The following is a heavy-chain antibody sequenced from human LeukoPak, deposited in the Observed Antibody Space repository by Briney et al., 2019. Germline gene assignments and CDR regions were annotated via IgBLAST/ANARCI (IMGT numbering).Heavy chain of an antibody. Sequence: GGSLRLSCEASGFTFSSTWIHWVRQAPGKGLVWDSRINPDGSVRNYADSVKDRFIISRDNAKSTLYLQMHSLRGEDTAVYYCATAGNYYFDYWGQGTLVTVSS. V-gene: IGHV3-74*01. CDR1: GFTFSSTW. CDR3: ATAGNYYFDY. J-gene: IGHJ4*02. CDR2: INPDGSVR. D-gene: IGHD1-1*01.